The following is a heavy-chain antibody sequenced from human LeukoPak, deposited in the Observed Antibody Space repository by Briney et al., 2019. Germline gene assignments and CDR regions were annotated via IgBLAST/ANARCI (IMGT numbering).Heavy chain of an antibody. CDR2: IIPIFGTA. V-gene: IGHV1-69*13. Sequence: ASVKVSCKASGGTFSSYAISWVRQAPGQGLEWMGGIIPIFGTANYAQKFQGRVTITADESTSTAYMELSSLRSEDTAVYYCARARRYSYGYYYYMDVWGKGTTVTVSS. CDR3: ARARRYSYGYYYYMDV. CDR1: GGTFSSYA. D-gene: IGHD5-18*01. J-gene: IGHJ6*03.